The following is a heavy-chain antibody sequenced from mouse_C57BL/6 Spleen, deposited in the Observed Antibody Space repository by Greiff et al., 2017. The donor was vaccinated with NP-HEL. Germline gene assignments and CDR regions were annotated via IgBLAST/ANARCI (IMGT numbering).Heavy chain of an antibody. Sequence: VQLMESGAELVKPGASVKISCKASGYAFSSYWMNWVKQRPGKGLEWIGQIYPGDGDTNYNGKFKGKATLTADKSSSTAYMQLSSLTSEDSAVYFCASQLRSYAMDYWGQGTSVTVSS. V-gene: IGHV1-80*01. D-gene: IGHD1-1*01. CDR1: GYAFSSYW. CDR2: IYPGDGDT. CDR3: ASQLRSYAMDY. J-gene: IGHJ4*01.